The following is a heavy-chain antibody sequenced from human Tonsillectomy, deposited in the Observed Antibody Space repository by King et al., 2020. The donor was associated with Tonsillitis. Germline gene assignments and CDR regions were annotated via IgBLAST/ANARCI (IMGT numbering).Heavy chain of an antibody. CDR1: GGSFSGYY. Sequence: VQLQQWGAGLLKRSETLSLTCAVYGGSFSGYYWSWIRQPPGKGLEWIGEINHSGSTNYNPSLKSRVTISVDTSKNQFSLKLSSVTAADTAVYYCARVHCSSTSCYTGSRRFQHWGLGTLVTVSS. CDR3: ARVHCSSTSCYTGSRRFQH. D-gene: IGHD2-2*02. J-gene: IGHJ1*01. CDR2: INHSGST. V-gene: IGHV4-34*01.